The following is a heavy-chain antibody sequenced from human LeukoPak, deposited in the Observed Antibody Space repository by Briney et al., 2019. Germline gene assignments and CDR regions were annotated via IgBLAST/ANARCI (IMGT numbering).Heavy chain of an antibody. Sequence: GESLKISCKSSGYRFSTYWIGWVRQMPGKGLEWMGIVYPGDSDTRYSPSFQGQVTISANKSISPAYLQCSSLKASDTAMYYCARHDSRGSYYRGWGQGTLVTVSS. D-gene: IGHD3-22*01. V-gene: IGHV5-51*01. CDR3: ARHDSRGSYYRG. J-gene: IGHJ4*02. CDR1: GYRFSTYW. CDR2: VYPGDSDT.